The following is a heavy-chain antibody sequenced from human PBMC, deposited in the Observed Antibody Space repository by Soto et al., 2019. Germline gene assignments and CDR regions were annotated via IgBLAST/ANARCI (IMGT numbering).Heavy chain of an antibody. CDR3: ATEGDAGIAAAGTAWFDR. Sequence: QVQLVQSGAEVKKPGSSVKVSCKASRGTFSRYAISWVRQAPGQGLEWMGGIIPLYGTTNYAQKFQGRVTITADESTRIAYLELSSLRSEDTAIYYCATEGDAGIAAAGTAWFDRWGQGSLVTVSS. J-gene: IGHJ5*02. D-gene: IGHD6-13*01. CDR1: RGTFSRYA. CDR2: IIPLYGTT. V-gene: IGHV1-69*12.